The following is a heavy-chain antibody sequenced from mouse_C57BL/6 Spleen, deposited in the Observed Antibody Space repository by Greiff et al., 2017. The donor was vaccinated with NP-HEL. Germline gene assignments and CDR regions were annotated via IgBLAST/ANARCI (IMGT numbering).Heavy chain of an antibody. Sequence: EVKLQESGPGMVKPSQSLSLTCTVTGYSITSGYDWHWIRHFPGNKLEWMGYISYSGSTNYNPSLKSRISITHDTSKNHFFLKLNSVTTEDTATYYCARGAPNYYGSSPYFDYWGQGTTLTVSS. CDR3: ARGAPNYYGSSPYFDY. CDR2: ISYSGST. D-gene: IGHD1-1*01. J-gene: IGHJ2*01. CDR1: GYSITSGYD. V-gene: IGHV3-1*01.